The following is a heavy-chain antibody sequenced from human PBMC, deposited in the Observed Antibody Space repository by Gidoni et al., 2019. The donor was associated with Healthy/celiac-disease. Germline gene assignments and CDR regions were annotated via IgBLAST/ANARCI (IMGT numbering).Heavy chain of an antibody. J-gene: IGHJ6*02. Sequence: QAQLVQSGAEVKKPGASVKVSCMPSGYTFTSYYMHWVRQSPGKGPEWWGIINPSGGSTSYAQKFQGRVTMTRDTSTSTVYMELSSLRSEDTAVYYCARRIGGGPHYGMDVWGQGTTVTVSS. CDR1: GYTFTSYY. V-gene: IGHV1-46*03. CDR2: INPSGGST. D-gene: IGHD1-26*01. CDR3: ARRIGGGPHYGMDV.